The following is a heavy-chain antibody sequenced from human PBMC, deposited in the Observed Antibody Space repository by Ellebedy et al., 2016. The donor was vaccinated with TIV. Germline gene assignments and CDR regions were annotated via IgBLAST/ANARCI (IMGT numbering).Heavy chain of an antibody. V-gene: IGHV3-7*03. CDR1: GFTFSSYW. CDR3: ARDPTGPGGFYYYYGMDV. CDR2: IKQDGSEK. J-gene: IGHJ6*02. Sequence: GGSLRLXCAASGFTFSSYWMSWVRQAPGKGLEWVANIKQDGSEKYYVDSVKGRFTISRDNAKNSLYLQMNSLRAEDTAVYYCARDPTGPGGFYYYYGMDVWGQGTTVTVSS.